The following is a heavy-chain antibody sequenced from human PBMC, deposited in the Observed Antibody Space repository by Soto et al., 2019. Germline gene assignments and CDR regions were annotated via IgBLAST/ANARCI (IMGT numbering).Heavy chain of an antibody. CDR2: ISYDGSNK. CDR1: GFTFSSYG. J-gene: IGHJ6*01. Sequence: GGSLRLSCAASGFTFSSYGMHWVRQAPGKGLEWVAVISYDGSNKYYADSVKGRFTISRDNSKNTLYLQMNSLRAEDTAVYYCGKQGGCSGDCYYYHDDHVMDAWGQGNTV. D-gene: IGHD2-21*02. V-gene: IGHV3-30*18. CDR3: GKQGGCSGDCYYYHDDHVMDA.